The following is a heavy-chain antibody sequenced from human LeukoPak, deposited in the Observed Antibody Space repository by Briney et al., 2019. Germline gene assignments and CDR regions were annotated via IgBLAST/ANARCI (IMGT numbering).Heavy chain of an antibody. V-gene: IGHV1-3*01. CDR2: INAGNGNT. CDR3: AREGLTTLYYYYGMDV. J-gene: IGHJ6*02. D-gene: IGHD4-11*01. Sequence: ASVKVSCKVSGYTLTELSMHWVRQAPGKGLEWMGWINAGNGNTKYSQKFQGRVTITRDTSASTAYMELSSLRSEDTAVYYCAREGLTTLYYYYGMDVWGQGTTVTVSS. CDR1: GYTLTELS.